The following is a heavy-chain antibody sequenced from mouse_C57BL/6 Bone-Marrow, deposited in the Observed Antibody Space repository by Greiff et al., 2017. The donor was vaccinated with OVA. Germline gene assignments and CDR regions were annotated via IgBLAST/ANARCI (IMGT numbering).Heavy chain of an antibody. V-gene: IGHV3-6*01. J-gene: IGHJ2*01. D-gene: IGHD2-3*01. Sequence: EVQLQESGPGLVKPSQSLSLTCSVTGYSITSGYYWNWIRQFPGNKLEWMGYISYDGSNNSNPSLKNRISITRDTSKNQFFLKLNSVTTEDTATYYCAREGDGDYWGQGTTLTVSS. CDR2: ISYDGSN. CDR3: AREGDGDY. CDR1: GYSITSGYY.